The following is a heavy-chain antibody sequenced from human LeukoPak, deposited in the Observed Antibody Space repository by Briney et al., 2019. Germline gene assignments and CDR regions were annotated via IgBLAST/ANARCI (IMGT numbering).Heavy chain of an antibody. CDR1: GFTFSSYD. CDR3: ARADAGYSSSWAFDI. Sequence: GGSLRLSCAASGFTFSSYDMHWVRQATGKGLEWVSAIGTAGDTYYPGSVKGRFTISRENAKNSLYLQMNSLRAGDTAVYYCARADAGYSSSWAFDIWGQGTMVTVSS. J-gene: IGHJ3*02. CDR2: IGTAGDT. D-gene: IGHD6-13*01. V-gene: IGHV3-13*01.